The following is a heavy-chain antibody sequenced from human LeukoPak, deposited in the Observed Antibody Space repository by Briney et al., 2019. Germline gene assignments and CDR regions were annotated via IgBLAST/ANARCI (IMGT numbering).Heavy chain of an antibody. D-gene: IGHD5-24*01. Sequence: GGSLRLSCVASGFTFSTYGMSWVRQAPGKGLEWVSAISGSGGSTYYADSVKGRFTISRDNAKNSLYLQMNSLRAGDTAVYYCARTIEMATISYFDYWGQGTLVTVSS. V-gene: IGHV3-23*01. CDR3: ARTIEMATISYFDY. CDR1: GFTFSTYG. CDR2: ISGSGGST. J-gene: IGHJ4*02.